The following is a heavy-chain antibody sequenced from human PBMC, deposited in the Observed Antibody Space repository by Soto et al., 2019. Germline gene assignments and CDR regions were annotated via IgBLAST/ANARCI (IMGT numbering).Heavy chain of an antibody. CDR3: AGSFSVAGHFDF. J-gene: IGHJ4*02. CDR2: TYHIGST. CDR1: GSSISNDR. Sequence: SETLSLACTVAGSSISNDRWSLIRQPPGKGLEWIAYTYHIGSTNYNPSLKSRVTMSLDTSKSQFSLKLSSVTAADTAVYYCAGSFSVAGHFDFWGQGTLVTVSS. V-gene: IGHV4-59*08. D-gene: IGHD6-19*01.